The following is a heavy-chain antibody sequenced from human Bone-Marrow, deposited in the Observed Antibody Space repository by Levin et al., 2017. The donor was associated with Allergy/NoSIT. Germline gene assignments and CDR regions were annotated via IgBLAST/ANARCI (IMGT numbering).Heavy chain of an antibody. CDR3: AREGEGYGDIDY. Sequence: PSETLSLTCTVSGGSISSYYWSWIRQPPGKGLEWIGYIYYSGSTNYNPSLKSRVTISVDTSKNQFSLKLSSVTAADTAVYYCAREGEGYGDIDYWGQGTLVTVSS. CDR1: GGSISSYY. D-gene: IGHD4-17*01. CDR2: IYYSGST. J-gene: IGHJ4*02. V-gene: IGHV4-59*01.